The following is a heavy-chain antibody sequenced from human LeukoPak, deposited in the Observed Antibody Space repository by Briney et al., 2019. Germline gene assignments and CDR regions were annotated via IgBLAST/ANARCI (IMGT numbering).Heavy chain of an antibody. D-gene: IGHD5-18*01. V-gene: IGHV3-23*01. CDR3: AKDSYRGYSYGAFDY. CDR2: ISGSGGST. J-gene: IGHJ4*02. CDR1: GFTLSSYA. Sequence: GGSLRLSCAASGFTLSSYAMSWVRQVPGKGLEWVSAISGSGGSTNYADSVKGRFTISRDNSKNTLYLQMNSLRAEDTAVYYCAKDSYRGYSYGAFDYWGQGTLVTVSS.